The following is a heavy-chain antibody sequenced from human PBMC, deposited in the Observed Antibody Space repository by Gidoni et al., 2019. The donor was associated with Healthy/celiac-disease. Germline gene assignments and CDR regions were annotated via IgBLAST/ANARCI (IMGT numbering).Heavy chain of an antibody. J-gene: IGHJ4*02. D-gene: IGHD3-22*01. V-gene: IGHV3-33*08. CDR1: GFTFSSYG. CDR2: IWYDGSNK. CDR3: AREFYESSGYSLDY. Sequence: QVQLVESGGGVVQPGRSLRLSCAASGFTFSSYGMHWVRQAPGKGLEWVAVIWYDGSNKYYADSVKGRFTISRDNSKNTLYLQMNSLRAEDTAVYYCAREFYESSGYSLDYWGQGTLVTVSS.